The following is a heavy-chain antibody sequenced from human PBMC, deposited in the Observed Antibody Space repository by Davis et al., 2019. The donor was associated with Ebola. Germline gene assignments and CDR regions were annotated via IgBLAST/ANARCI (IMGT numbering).Heavy chain of an antibody. CDR1: GGSFSGYY. J-gene: IGHJ3*02. V-gene: IGHV4-4*07. Sequence: PSETLSLTCAVYGGSFSGYYWSWIRQPAGKGLEWIGHIYTSGSTNYNPSLKSRVTISVDTSKNQFSLKLSSVTAADTAVYYCARDERLTMVQGVLLASDAFDIWGQGTMVTVSS. CDR2: IYTSGST. D-gene: IGHD3-10*01. CDR3: ARDERLTMVQGVLLASDAFDI.